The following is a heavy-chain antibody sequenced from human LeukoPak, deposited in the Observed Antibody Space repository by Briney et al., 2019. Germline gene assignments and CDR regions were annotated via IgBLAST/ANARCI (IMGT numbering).Heavy chain of an antibody. Sequence: SGPTLVNPTQTLTLTCTFSGFSLSTSGMCVSWIRQPPGKALEWLARIDWDDDKYYSTSLKTRLTISKDTSKNQVVLTMTNMDPVDTATYYCARIVEYSSSWSAYYYYYMDVWGKGTTVTVSS. D-gene: IGHD6-13*01. CDR1: GFSLSTSGMC. CDR3: ARIVEYSSSWSAYYYYYMDV. J-gene: IGHJ6*03. V-gene: IGHV2-70*11. CDR2: IDWDDDK.